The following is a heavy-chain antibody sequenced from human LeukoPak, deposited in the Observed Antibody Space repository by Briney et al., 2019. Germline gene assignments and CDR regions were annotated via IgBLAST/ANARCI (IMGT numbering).Heavy chain of an antibody. Sequence: KSGGSLRLSCAASGFTFSSYSMNWVRQAPGKGLEWVSSISSSSSYIYYAGSVKGRFTISRDNAKNSLYLQMNSLRAEDTAVYYCARVGCSGGSCYSAAFDIWGQGTMVTVSS. CDR2: ISSSSSYI. CDR1: GFTFSSYS. V-gene: IGHV3-21*01. D-gene: IGHD2-15*01. J-gene: IGHJ3*02. CDR3: ARVGCSGGSCYSAAFDI.